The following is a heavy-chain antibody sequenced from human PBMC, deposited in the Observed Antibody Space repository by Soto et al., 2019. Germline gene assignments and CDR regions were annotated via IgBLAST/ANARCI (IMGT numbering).Heavy chain of an antibody. D-gene: IGHD2-15*01. J-gene: IGHJ4*02. Sequence: QVQSVESGGGVVQPGTSLRLSCAVSGFTFSNHGMHWVRQAPGKGLEWVAFISYDGRNKDYVDSLKGRFTISRDNFKGTLFLQMKTLRADDTAVYYCARDRGWSRSHYFDSWGQGTLVTVSS. CDR1: GFTFSNHG. V-gene: IGHV3-33*01. CDR3: ARDRGWSRSHYFDS. CDR2: ISYDGRNK.